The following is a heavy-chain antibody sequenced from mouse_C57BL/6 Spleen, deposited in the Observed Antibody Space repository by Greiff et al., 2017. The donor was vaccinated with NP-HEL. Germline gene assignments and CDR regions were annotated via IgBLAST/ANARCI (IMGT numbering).Heavy chain of an antibody. D-gene: IGHD1-1*01. V-gene: IGHV1-42*01. CDR3: ARRGYGSSWFDY. Sequence: EVQLQQSGPELVKPGASVKISCKASGYSFTGYYMNWVKQSPEKSLEWIGEINPSTGGTTYNQKFKAKATLTVDKSSSTAYMQLKSLTSEDSAVYYCARRGYGSSWFDYWGQGTTLTVSS. CDR2: INPSTGGT. J-gene: IGHJ2*01. CDR1: GYSFTGYY.